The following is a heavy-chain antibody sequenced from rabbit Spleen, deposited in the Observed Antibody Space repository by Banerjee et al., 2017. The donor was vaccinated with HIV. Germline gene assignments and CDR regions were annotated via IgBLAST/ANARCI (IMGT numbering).Heavy chain of an antibody. D-gene: IGHD2-1*01. CDR3: VRDQAGDADYGPYYLNL. CDR1: GFSFSNKA. CDR2: INAITGKA. Sequence: QLKESGGGLVQPGGSLKLSCTASGFSFSNKAVMCWVRQAPGKGLEWIACINAITGKAVYANWVNGRFTISSHNAQNTVFLQLTSLTAADTATYFCVRDQAGDADYGPYYLNLWGPGPLVTVS. V-gene: IGHV1S7*01. J-gene: IGHJ4*01.